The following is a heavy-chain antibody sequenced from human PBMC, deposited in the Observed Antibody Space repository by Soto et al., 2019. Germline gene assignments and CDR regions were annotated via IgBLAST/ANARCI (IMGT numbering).Heavy chain of an antibody. V-gene: IGHV4-39*01. CDR3: ARQRRDYYDSSGYPDY. D-gene: IGHD3-22*01. CDR2: IYYSGST. CDR1: GGSISNTSYY. J-gene: IGHJ4*02. Sequence: QLQLQESGPGLVKPSETLSLTCDVSGGSISNTSYYWGWIRQPPGKGLEWIATIYYSGSTFYNPSLKSRVTISVDTSKNQFFLKLNSVTAADTAVYYCARQRRDYYDSSGYPDYWGQGTLVTVSS.